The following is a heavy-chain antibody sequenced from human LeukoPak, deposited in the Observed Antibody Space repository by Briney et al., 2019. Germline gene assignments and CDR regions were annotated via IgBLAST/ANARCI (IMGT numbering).Heavy chain of an antibody. CDR1: GLTVSSNF. Sequence: GGSLRLSCTVSGLTVSSNFISWVRQAPGKGLEWVSVIYSGGRTYYAGSVKGRFTISRDNSKNTVDLQMSSLRVDDSAIYYCVRGPPTPGFFHFFFWGQGTLATVSS. V-gene: IGHV3-66*01. CDR3: VRGPPTPGFFHFFF. J-gene: IGHJ4*02. CDR2: IYSGGRT. D-gene: IGHD2-15*01.